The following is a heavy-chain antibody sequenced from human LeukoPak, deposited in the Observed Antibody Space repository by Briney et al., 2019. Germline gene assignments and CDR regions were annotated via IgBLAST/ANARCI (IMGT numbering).Heavy chain of an antibody. CDR1: GFTFSSYA. Sequence: PGKSLRLSCAASGFTFSSYAMHWVRQAPGKGLEWVAVISYGGSNKYYADSVKGRFTISRDNPKNTLYLQMNSLRAEDTAVFFCARGAHRIATASKIDSWGQGTLVTVSS. CDR2: ISYGGSNK. J-gene: IGHJ4*02. D-gene: IGHD6-13*01. CDR3: ARGAHRIATASKIDS. V-gene: IGHV3-30*04.